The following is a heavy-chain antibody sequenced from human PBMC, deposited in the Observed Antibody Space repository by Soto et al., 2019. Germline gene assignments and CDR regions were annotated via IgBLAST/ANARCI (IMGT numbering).Heavy chain of an antibody. D-gene: IGHD6-19*01. V-gene: IGHV3-48*04. CDR3: ERSRYSSGWYAFDI. CDR2: ISSSSSTI. J-gene: IGHJ3*02. CDR1: GFTFSSYS. Sequence: GGSLRLSCAASGFTFSSYSMNWVRQAPGKGLEWVSYISSSSSTIYYADSVKGRFTISRDNAKNSLYLQMNSLRAEDASVYYCERSRYSSGWYAFDIWGQGTMVTVSS.